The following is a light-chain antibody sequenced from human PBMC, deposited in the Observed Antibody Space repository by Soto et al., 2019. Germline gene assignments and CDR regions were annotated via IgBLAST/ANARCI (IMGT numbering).Light chain of an antibody. CDR1: QSVSRY. V-gene: IGKV3-11*01. J-gene: IGKJ5*01. Sequence: EVVLTQSPATLSLSPGERATLSCRASQSVSRYLAWYQQKPGQAPRLLIYAASNRATDIPARFSGSGSGTDFTLTINSLEPEDFAVYYCQQRTKWITFGQGTRLEIK. CDR2: AAS. CDR3: QQRTKWIT.